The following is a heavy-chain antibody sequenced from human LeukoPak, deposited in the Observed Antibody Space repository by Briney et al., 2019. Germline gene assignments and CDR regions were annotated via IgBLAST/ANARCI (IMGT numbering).Heavy chain of an antibody. CDR3: AKDEVDTAMGSFDY. V-gene: IGHV3-23*01. CDR1: XFTFSSYA. D-gene: IGHD5-18*01. Sequence: SLRLSCXASXFTFSSYAMSWVRQAPGKGLEWVSAISGSGGSTYYADSVKGRFTISRDNSKNTLYLQMNSLRAEDTAVYYCAKDEVDTAMGSFDYWGQGTLVTVSS. J-gene: IGHJ4*02. CDR2: ISGSGGST.